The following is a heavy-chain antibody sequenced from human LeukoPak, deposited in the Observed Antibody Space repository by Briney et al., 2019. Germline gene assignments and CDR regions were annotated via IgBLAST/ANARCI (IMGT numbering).Heavy chain of an antibody. Sequence: ASVKVSCKVSRYTFTIYVISWVRQAPGQELERMGWISAYNGNTNYAQKLQGRVTMTTDTSTSTACMELRSLRSDDTAVYYCARDHRIAAGATSFDYWGQGTLVTVSS. V-gene: IGHV1-18*01. CDR1: RYTFTIYV. D-gene: IGHD6-13*01. J-gene: IGHJ4*02. CDR2: ISAYNGNT. CDR3: ARDHRIAAGATSFDY.